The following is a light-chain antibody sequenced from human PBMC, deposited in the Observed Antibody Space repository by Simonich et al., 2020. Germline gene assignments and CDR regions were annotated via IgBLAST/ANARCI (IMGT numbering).Light chain of an antibody. J-gene: IGLJ2*01. CDR3: SSYTSSSTLV. CDR1: SSDVGSYNL. Sequence: QSALTQPASVSGSPGQSITISCTGTSSDVGSYNLYSWYQQHPGKAPKLMIYDGSNRPSGVSNRFSGSKSGNTASLTISGLQAEDEADYYCSSYTSSSTLVFGGGTKLTVL. V-gene: IGLV2-14*02. CDR2: DGS.